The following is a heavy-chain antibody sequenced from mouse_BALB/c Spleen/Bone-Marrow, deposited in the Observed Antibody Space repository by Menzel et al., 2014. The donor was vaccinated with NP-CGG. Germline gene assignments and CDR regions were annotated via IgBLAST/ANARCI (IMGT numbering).Heavy chain of an antibody. CDR1: GYSFTGYT. CDR2: INPYNGGT. CDR3: ARWGGYPFAY. Sequence: VEESGASMKISCKDSGYSFTGYTMNWVKQSHGKNLEWIGLINPYNGGTSYNQKFKGKATLTVDKSSSTAYMELLSLTSEDSAVYYCARWGGYPFAYWGQGTLVTVSA. V-gene: IGHV1-26*01. J-gene: IGHJ3*01. D-gene: IGHD2-2*01.